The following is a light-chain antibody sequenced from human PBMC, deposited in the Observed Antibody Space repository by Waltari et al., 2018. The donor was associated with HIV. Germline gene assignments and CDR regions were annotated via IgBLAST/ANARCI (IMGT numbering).Light chain of an antibody. CDR2: EDN. CDR3: QSYDGSNHVI. V-gene: IGLV6-57*03. CDR1: SGRIASNY. J-gene: IGLJ2*01. Sequence: FLLTQPHSVSESPGKTVTISCTRSSGRIASNYVQWYQQCPGRAPTTVIYEDNKRSFGVPDRFSGSIDSSSNSASLIISGLKTEDEADYYCQSYDGSNHVIFGGGTKLTVL.